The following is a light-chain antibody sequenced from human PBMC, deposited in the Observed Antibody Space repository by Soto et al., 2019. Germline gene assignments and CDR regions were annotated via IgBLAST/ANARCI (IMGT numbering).Light chain of an antibody. J-gene: IGKJ5*01. CDR1: QSVTNY. CDR3: QHRSHWLIT. Sequence: EIVLTQSPATLSLSPGKRATLSCRASQSVTNYLAWYQQKAGQAPRLLIYETIHRATGIPARFSGSGSGTDFTLTFSSLEPEDFAVYYCQHRSHWLITFGQGTRLEIK. V-gene: IGKV3-11*01. CDR2: ETI.